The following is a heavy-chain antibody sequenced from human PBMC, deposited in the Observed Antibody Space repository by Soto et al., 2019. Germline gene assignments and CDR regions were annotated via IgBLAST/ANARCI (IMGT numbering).Heavy chain of an antibody. CDR1: GFTFSSYA. D-gene: IGHD1-26*01. CDR2: ISGSGGST. CDR3: AIRGTYRSFDS. V-gene: IGHV3-23*01. J-gene: IGHJ4*02. Sequence: GGSLRLSCAASGFTFSSYAMSWVRQAPGKGLEWVSAISGSGGSTYYADSVKGRFTISRDNSKNTLYLQMNSLRAEDTAVYFCAIRGTYRSFDSWGQGTLVTVSS.